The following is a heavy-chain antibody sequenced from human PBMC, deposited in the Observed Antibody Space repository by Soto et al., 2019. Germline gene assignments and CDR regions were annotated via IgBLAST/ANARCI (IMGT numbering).Heavy chain of an antibody. CDR1: GFTFSSYE. D-gene: IGHD4-17*01. V-gene: IGHV3-48*03. CDR2: ISSSGSTI. CDR3: ARDRARVTTLWERFDY. J-gene: IGHJ4*02. Sequence: GGSLRLSCAASGFTFSSYEMNWVRQAPGKGLEWVSYISSSGSTIYYADSVKGRFTISRDNAKNSLYPQMNSLRAEDTAVYYCARDRARVTTLWERFDYWGQGTLVTVSS.